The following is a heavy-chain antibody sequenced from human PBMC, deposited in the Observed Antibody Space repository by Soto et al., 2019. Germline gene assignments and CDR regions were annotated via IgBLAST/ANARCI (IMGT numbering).Heavy chain of an antibody. CDR2: VSVPSGDT. CDR1: GYSFSSFG. J-gene: IGHJ4*02. CDR3: ARTCRSGGSCYLEY. D-gene: IGHD2-15*01. Sequence: QVQLLQSGAEVKEPGASVKVSCKASGYSFSSFGISWVRQAPGQGLEWVGWVSVPSGDTSSAQNFQGRVTVTTDTSTSTAYLEVGSLRSDDTAVYYCARTCRSGGSCYLEYWGEGTLVTVSS. V-gene: IGHV1-18*01.